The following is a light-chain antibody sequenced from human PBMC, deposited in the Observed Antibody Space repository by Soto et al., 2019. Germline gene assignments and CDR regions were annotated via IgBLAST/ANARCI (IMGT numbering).Light chain of an antibody. V-gene: IGKV1-39*01. Sequence: DIQMTQSPSSLSASVGDRVTITCQASQDISNYLNWYQQKPGKAPKLLIYAASSLQSGVPSRFSGSGSGTDFTLTISSLQPEDFATYSCLQHYSYPWTFGQGTKVDIK. CDR1: QDISNY. J-gene: IGKJ1*01. CDR3: LQHYSYPWT. CDR2: AAS.